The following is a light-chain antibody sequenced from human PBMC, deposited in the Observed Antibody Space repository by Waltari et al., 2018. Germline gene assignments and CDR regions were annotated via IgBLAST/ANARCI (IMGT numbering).Light chain of an antibody. V-gene: IGLV2-14*01. CDR1: SSDVGGYHS. CDR2: DVS. CDR3: SSYTSSSTPYVV. J-gene: IGLJ2*01. Sequence: QSALTQPASVSGSPGQSITISCTGTSSDVGGYHSVSWYQQHPGKAPKLMIYDVSKRPSGVSNRFSGSKSGNTASLTISGLQAEDEADYYCSSYTSSSTPYVVFGGGTKLTVL.